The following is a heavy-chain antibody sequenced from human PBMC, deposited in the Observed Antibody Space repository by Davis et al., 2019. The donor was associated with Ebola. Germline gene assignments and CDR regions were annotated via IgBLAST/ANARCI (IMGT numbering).Heavy chain of an antibody. CDR2: ISAYNGNT. CDR3: ARGVGIAVAGDYFDY. CDR1: GYTFTSYG. Sequence: ASVKVSCKASGYTFTSYGISCVRQAPGQGLEWMGWISAYNGNTNYAQKLQGSVTMTTDTSTSTAYMELRSLRSDDTAVYYCARGVGIAVAGDYFDYWGQGTLVTVSS. D-gene: IGHD6-19*01. J-gene: IGHJ4*02. V-gene: IGHV1-18*04.